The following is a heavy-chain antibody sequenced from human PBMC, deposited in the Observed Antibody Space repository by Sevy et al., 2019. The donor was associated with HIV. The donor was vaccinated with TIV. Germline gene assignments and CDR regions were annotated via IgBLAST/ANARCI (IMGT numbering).Heavy chain of an antibody. D-gene: IGHD3-10*01. CDR3: ARELRITMVRGVITPWYFGY. J-gene: IGHJ4*02. V-gene: IGHV3-23*01. CDR1: GFTFSSYA. CDR2: ISGSGGST. Sequence: GGSLRLSCAASGFTFSSYAMSWVRQAPGKGLEWVSAISGSGGSTYYADSVKGRFTISRDNSKNTLYLQMNSLRAEDTAVYYCARELRITMVRGVITPWYFGYWGQGTLVTVSS.